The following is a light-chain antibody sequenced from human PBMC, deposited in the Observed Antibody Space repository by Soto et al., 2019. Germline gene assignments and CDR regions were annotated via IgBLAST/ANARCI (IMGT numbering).Light chain of an antibody. CDR3: QQYNNWPRT. J-gene: IGKJ1*01. CDR2: GAS. CDR1: QSVSNN. V-gene: IGKV3-15*01. Sequence: EIVLTQSPGTLSLSPVERATLSCRASQSVSNNYLAWYQQKPGQAPRLLIYGASTRATGIPARFSGSGSGTEFTLTINSLQSEDFAVYYCQQYNNWPRTFGQGTKVDI.